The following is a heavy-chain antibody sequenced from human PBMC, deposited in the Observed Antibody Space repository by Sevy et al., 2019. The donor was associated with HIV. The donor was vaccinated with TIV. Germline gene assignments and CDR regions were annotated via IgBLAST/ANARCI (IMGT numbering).Heavy chain of an antibody. CDR2: INSDGSST. V-gene: IGHV3-74*01. J-gene: IGHJ3*02. D-gene: IGHD6-6*01. Sequence: GGSLRLSCAASGFTFSSYWMHWVRQAPGKGLVWVSRINSDGSSTSYADSVKGRFTISRDNAKNTLYLQMNSLRAEDTAVYYCARYLPYSSSSKAFDIWGQGTMVTVSS. CDR3: ARYLPYSSSSKAFDI. CDR1: GFTFSSYW.